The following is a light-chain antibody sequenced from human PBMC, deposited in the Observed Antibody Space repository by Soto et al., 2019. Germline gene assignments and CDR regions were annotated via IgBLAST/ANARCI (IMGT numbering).Light chain of an antibody. CDR2: GAS. V-gene: IGKV3-15*01. J-gene: IGKJ1*01. CDR3: QQYFNWWT. Sequence: IVLTQSPATLSVSLGERATLSCRASHNVDINLAWYRQRPGQAPRLLVYGASTRATDIPARFSGSGSGTEFTLTISSLQSEDFAIYYCQQYFNWWTFGQGTKVDIK. CDR1: HNVDIN.